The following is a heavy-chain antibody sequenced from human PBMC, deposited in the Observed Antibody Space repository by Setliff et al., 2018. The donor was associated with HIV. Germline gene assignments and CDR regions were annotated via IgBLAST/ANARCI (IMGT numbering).Heavy chain of an antibody. CDR3: ARKQREVSTYYFDY. J-gene: IGHJ4*02. CDR2: IYYNGRP. CDR1: GYSISSGYY. V-gene: IGHV4-28*01. Sequence: PSETLSLTCAVSGYSISSGYYWGWIRQPPGRGLEWIGYIYYNGRPNYNPSLKSRVTMSVDTPKNQFSLKLSSVTAADTAVYYCARKQREVSTYYFDYWAQGSLVTVSS. D-gene: IGHD5-18*01.